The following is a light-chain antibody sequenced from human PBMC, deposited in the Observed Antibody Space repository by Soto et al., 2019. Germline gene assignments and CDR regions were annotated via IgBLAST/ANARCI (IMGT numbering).Light chain of an antibody. CDR1: HDISTY. CDR2: EAS. V-gene: IGKV1-9*01. Sequence: DIQLTQSPSLLSASAVDGFTITFRASHDISTYLAWYQQKPGKAPKLMIYEASTLQSGVPSRFSGSGSGTEFTLTISGLLPEDFATYHCQQLNTLPFTFGQGTRLEIK. CDR3: QQLNTLPFT. J-gene: IGKJ5*01.